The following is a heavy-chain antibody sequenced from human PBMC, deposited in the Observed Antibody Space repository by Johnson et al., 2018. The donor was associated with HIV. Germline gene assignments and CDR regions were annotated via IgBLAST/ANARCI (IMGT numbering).Heavy chain of an antibody. CDR3: ARWRDADTLLSALDI. V-gene: IGHV3-64*07. CDR1: GFTFSSYA. J-gene: IGHJ3*02. CDR2: ISSNGGNT. D-gene: IGHD5-24*01. Sequence: VQLVESGGGLVQPGGSLRLSCAASGFTFSSYAMHWVRQAPGKGLEYVSAISSNGGNTYYADSVKGRFTISRDNLKNTLYLQMGSLGAEDVAVYYCARWRDADTLLSALDIWGHGTMVTVSS.